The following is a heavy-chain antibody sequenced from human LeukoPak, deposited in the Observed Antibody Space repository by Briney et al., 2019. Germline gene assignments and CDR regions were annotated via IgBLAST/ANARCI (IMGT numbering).Heavy chain of an antibody. D-gene: IGHD3-22*01. Sequence: GGSLRLSCATSGFTFSSYWMHWVRQVPGKGLVWVSRINSDGSNTAYADSVKGRFTISRDNARHTLYLQMNILRAEDTAVYYCARDDYYDSSGFDYWGQGTLVTVSS. CDR3: ARDDYYDSSGFDY. V-gene: IGHV3-74*01. CDR1: GFTFSSYW. CDR2: INSDGSNT. J-gene: IGHJ4*02.